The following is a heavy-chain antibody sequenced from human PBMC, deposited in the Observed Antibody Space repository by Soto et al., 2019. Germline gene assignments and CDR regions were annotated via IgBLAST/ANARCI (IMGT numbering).Heavy chain of an antibody. CDR1: GFTFSSYS. Sequence: EVQLVESGGDLVQPGGSLRLSCSPSGFTFSSYSMSWVRQAPGKGLEWVANINQYGSEKYHVGSVMGRFTISRDNAKNSLYLQMNSVRAEDTAVDYCASVEVGSTGSLDYGGQGTLVTVSS. CDR3: ASVEVGSTGSLDY. CDR2: INQYGSEK. D-gene: IGHD1-26*01. V-gene: IGHV3-7*01. J-gene: IGHJ4*02.